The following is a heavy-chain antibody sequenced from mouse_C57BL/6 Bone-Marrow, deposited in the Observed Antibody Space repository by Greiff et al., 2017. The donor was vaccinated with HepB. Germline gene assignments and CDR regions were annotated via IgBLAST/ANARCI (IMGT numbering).Heavy chain of an antibody. D-gene: IGHD1-1*01. Sequence: VQLQQSGAELVRPGASVKLSCTASGFNIKDDYMHWVKQRPEQGLEWIGWIDTENGDTEYASKFQGKATITADTSSNTSYLQISSLTSEDTAVYYCTTWDYYGSSYYFAYWGQGTTLTVSS. CDR1: GFNIKDDY. J-gene: IGHJ2*01. V-gene: IGHV14-4*01. CDR3: TTWDYYGSSYYFAY. CDR2: IDTENGDT.